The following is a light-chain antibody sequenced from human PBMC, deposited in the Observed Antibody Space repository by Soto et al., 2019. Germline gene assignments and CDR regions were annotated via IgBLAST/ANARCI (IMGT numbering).Light chain of an antibody. CDR3: QQYGSSPQT. CDR2: GAS. V-gene: IGKV3-20*01. J-gene: IGKJ2*01. Sequence: EIVLTQSPATLSLSPGERATLSCRASQSVSSYLAWYQQKPDQAPRLLIFGASNRATGIPARFSGSGSGTDFTLTISRLEPEDFAVFYCQQYGSSPQTFGQGTKLEI. CDR1: QSVSSY.